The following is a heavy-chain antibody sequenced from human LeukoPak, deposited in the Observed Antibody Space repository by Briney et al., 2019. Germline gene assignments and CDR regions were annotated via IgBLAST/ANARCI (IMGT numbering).Heavy chain of an antibody. CDR2: IKQDGSEK. D-gene: IGHD4-17*01. Sequence: GGSLRLSCAASGFSFSSYSMNWVRQAPGKGLEWVANIKQDGSEKYYVDSVKGRFTISRDNAKNSLYLQMNSLRAEDTAVYHCARVSPNTVTTLHYFDYWGQGTLVTVSS. V-gene: IGHV3-7*01. CDR3: ARVSPNTVTTLHYFDY. CDR1: GFSFSSYS. J-gene: IGHJ4*02.